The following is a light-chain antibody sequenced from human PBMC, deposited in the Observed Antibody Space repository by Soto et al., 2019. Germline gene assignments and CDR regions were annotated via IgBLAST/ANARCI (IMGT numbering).Light chain of an antibody. CDR1: QSVSSRS. Sequence: EIVLTQSPDTLSLSPGERATLSCRASQSVSSRSLAWYQQKPGQAPRLLISDASSRATGIPDRFRASASGTDFTLTISRLEPEDFAVYFCQQYGGSPAITFGQGTRLEIK. CDR3: QQYGGSPAIT. J-gene: IGKJ5*01. CDR2: DAS. V-gene: IGKV3-20*01.